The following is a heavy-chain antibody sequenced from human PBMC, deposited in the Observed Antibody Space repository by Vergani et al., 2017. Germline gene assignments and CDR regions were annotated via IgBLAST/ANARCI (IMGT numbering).Heavy chain of an antibody. CDR1: GWSFSGYY. CDR3: ASRNWGLNRAFDI. V-gene: IGHV4-34*01. CDR2: INHSGST. J-gene: IGHJ3*02. Sequence: QVQLQQWGAGLLKPSETLSLTCAVYGWSFSGYYWSWIRQPPGKGLEWIGEINHSGSTNYNPSLKSRVTISVDTSKNQFSLKLSSVTAADTAVYYCASRNWGLNRAFDIWGQGTMVTVSS. D-gene: IGHD7-27*01.